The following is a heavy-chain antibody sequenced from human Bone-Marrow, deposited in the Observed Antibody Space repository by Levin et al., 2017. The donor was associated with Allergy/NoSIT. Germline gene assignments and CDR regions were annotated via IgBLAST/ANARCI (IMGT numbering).Heavy chain of an antibody. D-gene: IGHD3-16*01. CDR3: TTNADWGNWFDP. CDR2: IKTTSDGGTA. J-gene: IGHJ5*02. CDR1: GFTFNNAW. Sequence: GGSLRLSCAASGFTFNNAWMSWVRQAPGKGLEWVGLIKTTSDGGTAVYATPVKGRFTISRDDSKNTLYLQLNSLKTEDTAVYYCTTNADWGNWFDPWGQGTLVTVSS. V-gene: IGHV3-15*01.